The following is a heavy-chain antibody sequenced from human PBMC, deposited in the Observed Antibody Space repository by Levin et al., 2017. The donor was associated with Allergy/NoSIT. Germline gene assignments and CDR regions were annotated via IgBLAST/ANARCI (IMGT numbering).Heavy chain of an antibody. J-gene: IGHJ2*01. CDR3: ARPSSGDATWYFDL. Sequence: GESLKISCAASGFTFSNYGMHWVRQAPGKGLEWVAVIWYDGSDKYYADSVKGRFTISRDNSKNTLFLQMNSLRAEDTALYYCARPSSGDATWYFDLWGRGTLVTVSS. CDR1: GFTFSNYG. V-gene: IGHV3-33*01. CDR2: IWYDGSDK. D-gene: IGHD5-12*01.